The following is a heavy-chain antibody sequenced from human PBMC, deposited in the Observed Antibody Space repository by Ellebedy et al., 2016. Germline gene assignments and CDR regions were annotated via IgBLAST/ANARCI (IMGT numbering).Heavy chain of an antibody. CDR3: ARDYYGSERTPH. Sequence: GGSLRLXXAASGFTFSSYAMSWVRQAPGKGLEWVSAIGGSGGSTYYADSVKGRFTISRDNSKNTLYLQMNSLRAEDTAVYYCARDYYGSERTPHWGQGTLVTVSS. CDR1: GFTFSSYA. J-gene: IGHJ4*02. V-gene: IGHV3-23*01. D-gene: IGHD3-10*01. CDR2: IGGSGGST.